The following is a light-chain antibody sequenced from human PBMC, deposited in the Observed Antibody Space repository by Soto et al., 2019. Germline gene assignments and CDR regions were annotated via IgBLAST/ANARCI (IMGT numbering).Light chain of an antibody. CDR1: QSINTW. CDR2: DAS. J-gene: IGKJ1*01. Sequence: DIQMTQSPSTLSASVGDRVTITCRASQSINTWLAWYQQRPGRAPKLLIYDASSLQSGVPSRFSGSGSATEFTLTISSLQRDDSAIYYCQQYNTYWTFGQGTKVEIK. V-gene: IGKV1-5*01. CDR3: QQYNTYWT.